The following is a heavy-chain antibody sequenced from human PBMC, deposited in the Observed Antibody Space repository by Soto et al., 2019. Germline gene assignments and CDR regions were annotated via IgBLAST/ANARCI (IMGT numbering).Heavy chain of an antibody. Sequence: GGSLRLSCAASGFTFSSYWMHWVRQAPGKGLVWVSRINSDGSSTSYADSVKGRFTISRDNAKNTLYLQMNSLRAEDTAVYYCARDREDIVVVPAAMRSQYYYYYYMDVWGKGTTVTVSS. CDR2: INSDGSST. CDR1: GFTFSSYW. D-gene: IGHD2-2*01. CDR3: ARDREDIVVVPAAMRSQYYYYYYMDV. V-gene: IGHV3-74*01. J-gene: IGHJ6*03.